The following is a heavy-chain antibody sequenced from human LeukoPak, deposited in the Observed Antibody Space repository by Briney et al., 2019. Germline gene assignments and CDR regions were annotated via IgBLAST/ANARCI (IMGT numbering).Heavy chain of an antibody. Sequence: GGSLRLSCAASGFTFDDYAMHWVRQAPGKGLEWVANIKQDGSEKYYVDSVKGRFTISRDNAKNSLYLQMNSLRAEDTAVYYCARGIVGALIDAFDIWGQGTMVTVSS. CDR2: IKQDGSEK. J-gene: IGHJ3*02. V-gene: IGHV3-7*04. D-gene: IGHD1-26*01. CDR3: ARGIVGALIDAFDI. CDR1: GFTFDDYA.